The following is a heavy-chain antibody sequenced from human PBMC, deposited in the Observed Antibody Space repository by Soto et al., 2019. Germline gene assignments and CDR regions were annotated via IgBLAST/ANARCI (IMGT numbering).Heavy chain of an antibody. CDR2: IWYDGSNK. Sequence: GGSLRLSCAASGFTFSSYGMHWVRQAPGKGLEGVAVIWYDGSNKYSADSVKGRFTISRDNSKNTLYLQMNSLRAEDTAVYYCARDLTRRANDYYYGMDVWGQGTTVTVSS. CDR1: GFTFSSYG. J-gene: IGHJ6*02. V-gene: IGHV3-33*01. CDR3: ARDLTRRANDYYYGMDV. D-gene: IGHD3-9*01.